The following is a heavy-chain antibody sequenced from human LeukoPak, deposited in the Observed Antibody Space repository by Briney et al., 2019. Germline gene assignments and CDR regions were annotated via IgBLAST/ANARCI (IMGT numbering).Heavy chain of an antibody. CDR2: IIPLLGIE. V-gene: IGHV1-69*04. D-gene: IGHD2-2*01. CDR1: GGTFISYS. Sequence: ASVKVSCKASGGTFISYSISWVRQAPGEGLEWMGRIIPLLGIENYAQKFQGRVTITADKSTSTAYMELSSLRSEDTAVYYCARVYCSSTSCYRIRYGMDVWGQGTTVTVSS. CDR3: ARVYCSSTSCYRIRYGMDV. J-gene: IGHJ6*02.